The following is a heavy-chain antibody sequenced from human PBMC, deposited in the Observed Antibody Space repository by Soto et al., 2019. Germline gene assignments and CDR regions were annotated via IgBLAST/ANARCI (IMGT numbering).Heavy chain of an antibody. CDR2: IYYSGST. CDR1: GGSISSYY. V-gene: IGHV4-59*12. Sequence: SETLSLTCTVSGGSISSYYWRWIRQPPGKGLEWIGYIYYSGSTNYNPSLKSRVTISVDTSNNQFSLKLSSVTAADTTVYYCARERPDGATLDPWGQGTLFTVSS. CDR3: ARERPDGATLDP. J-gene: IGHJ5*02.